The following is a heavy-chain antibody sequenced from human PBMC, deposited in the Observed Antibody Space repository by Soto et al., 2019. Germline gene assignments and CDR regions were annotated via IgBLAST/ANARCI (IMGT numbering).Heavy chain of an antibody. CDR2: ISVSDPGT. CDR3: TKGTFRDI. D-gene: IGHD3-10*01. Sequence: EVQLLESGGGFEQPGGSLRLSCAASGFTFGSHDMSWVRQAPGKALEWVSSISVSDPGTYYADSVKGRFTTSRDISKNTLFLQMDSLRAEDTALYYCTKGTFRDICGQGTMGSVSS. J-gene: IGHJ3*02. V-gene: IGHV3-23*01. CDR1: GFTFGSHD.